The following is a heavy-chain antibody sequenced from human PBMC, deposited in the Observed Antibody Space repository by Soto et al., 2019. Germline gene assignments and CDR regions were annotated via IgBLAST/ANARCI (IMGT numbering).Heavy chain of an antibody. CDR3: AAGDSSDTADP. CDR2: TIPIIGPT. J-gene: IGHJ5*02. CDR1: GDTLSTHG. D-gene: IGHD5-18*01. Sequence: QVQLVQSGAEVKKPGSSVKVSCKASGDTLSTHGISWVRQAPGQGLEWMGGTIPIIGPTDYAETFQGRVTIPADQSTTTSYSELSSLSHDDTAVYYCAAGDSSDTADPWGQGTLVTVSS. V-gene: IGHV1-69*01.